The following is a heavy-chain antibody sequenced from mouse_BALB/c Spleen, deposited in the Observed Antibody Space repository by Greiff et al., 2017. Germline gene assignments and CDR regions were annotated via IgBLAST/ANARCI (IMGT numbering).Heavy chain of an antibody. J-gene: IGHJ4*01. CDR3: ARGFYYRYDDYAMDY. D-gene: IGHD2-14*01. V-gene: IGHV3-6*02. CDR1: GYSITSGYY. Sequence: EVKLQESGPGLVKPSQSLSLTCSVTGYSITSGYYWNWIRQFPGNKLEWMGYISYDGSNNYNPSLKNRISITRDTSKNQFFLKLNSVTTEDTATYYCARGFYYRYDDYAMDYWGQGTSVTVAS. CDR2: ISYDGSN.